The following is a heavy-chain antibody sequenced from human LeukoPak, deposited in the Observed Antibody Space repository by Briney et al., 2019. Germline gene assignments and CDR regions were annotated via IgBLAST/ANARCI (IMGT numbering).Heavy chain of an antibody. CDR2: ISAYNGNT. CDR3: ARISGSPYYYYYGMDV. CDR1: GYTFTSYG. D-gene: IGHD1-26*01. Sequence: ASVKVSCTASGYTFTSYGISWVRQAPGQGLEWMGWISAYNGNTNYAQKLQGRVTMTTDTSTSTAYMELRSLRSDDTAVYYCARISGSPYYYYYGMDVWGQGTTVTVSS. V-gene: IGHV1-18*01. J-gene: IGHJ6*02.